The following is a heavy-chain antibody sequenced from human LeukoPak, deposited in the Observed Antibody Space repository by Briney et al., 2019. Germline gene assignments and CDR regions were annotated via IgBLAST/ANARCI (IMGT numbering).Heavy chain of an antibody. D-gene: IGHD1-26*01. CDR1: GLSFSRYW. J-gene: IGHJ4*02. Sequence: GGSLRLSCAASGLSFSRYWMSWVRQAPGKGLEWVANINHDGSEKYYVDSVKGRFTISRDSAKNSLSLQMNSLRAEDTAVYYCARAEVGATNYWGQGTLVTVSS. V-gene: IGHV3-7*03. CDR3: ARAEVGATNY. CDR2: INHDGSEK.